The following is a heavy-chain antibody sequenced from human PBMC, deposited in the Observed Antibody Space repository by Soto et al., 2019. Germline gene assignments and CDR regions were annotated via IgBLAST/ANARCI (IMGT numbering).Heavy chain of an antibody. J-gene: IGHJ4*02. CDR2: ISYSGST. V-gene: IGHV4-30-4*01. CDR1: GGSISSGNYY. Sequence: PSETLSLTCTVSGGSISSGNYYWSWIRQPPGKGLEWIGFISYSGSTHYSTSLKSRVTISVDTSKSQFSLNLSFVTAADTAVYYCATMGTPATGLYFFDYWGQGTPVTVSS. D-gene: IGHD2-15*01. CDR3: ATMGTPATGLYFFDY.